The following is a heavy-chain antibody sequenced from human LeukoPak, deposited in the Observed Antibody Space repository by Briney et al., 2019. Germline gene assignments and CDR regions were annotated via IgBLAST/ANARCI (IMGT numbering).Heavy chain of an antibody. D-gene: IGHD2-2*01. Sequence: GGSLRLSCAASGFTFSSYAMHWVRQAPGKGLEWVAVISYDGSNKYYADSVKGRFTISRDNSKNTLYLQMNSLRAEDTAIYYCARDLRCSSTSCYNWFDPWGQGTLVTVSS. J-gene: IGHJ5*02. CDR2: ISYDGSNK. CDR1: GFTFSSYA. V-gene: IGHV3-30-3*01. CDR3: ARDLRCSSTSCYNWFDP.